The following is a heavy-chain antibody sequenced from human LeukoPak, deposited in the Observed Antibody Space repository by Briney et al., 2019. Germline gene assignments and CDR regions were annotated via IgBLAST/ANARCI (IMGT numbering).Heavy chain of an antibody. D-gene: IGHD2/OR15-2a*01. V-gene: IGHV1-46*01. Sequence: ASVKVSCEASGYTIIGHWMHWVRQAPGQGLEWMGVINPSGSSAIHAQKFQGRITMTRDTSTSTVYMELSRLTSEDTAVYYCARDNSYGSSLPLGAWWFDPWGQGTLVTVSS. CDR3: ARDNSYGSSLPLGAWWFDP. CDR1: GYTIIGHW. J-gene: IGHJ5*02. CDR2: INPSGSSA.